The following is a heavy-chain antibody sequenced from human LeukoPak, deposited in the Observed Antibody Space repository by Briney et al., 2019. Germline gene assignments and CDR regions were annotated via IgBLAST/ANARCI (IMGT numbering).Heavy chain of an antibody. CDR1: GDSINSNPYS. Sequence: SETLSLTCTVSGDSINSNPYSWAWIRQPPGKGLEWIGSIYYSGRSYYKVSLKSRVIISLDTPNNQFSLKLNSVTAADTAVYYCARASHDYGDYSHFDYWGQGTLVTVSS. D-gene: IGHD4-17*01. CDR3: ARASHDYGDYSHFDY. V-gene: IGHV4-39*07. J-gene: IGHJ4*02. CDR2: IYYSGRS.